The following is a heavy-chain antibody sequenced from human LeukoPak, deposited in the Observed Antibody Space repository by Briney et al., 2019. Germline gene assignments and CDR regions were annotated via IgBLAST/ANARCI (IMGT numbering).Heavy chain of an antibody. V-gene: IGHV5-51*01. J-gene: IGHJ4*02. D-gene: IGHD3-3*01. CDR2: IYPGDSDT. CDR3: ARQNDFRLDY. CDR1: GYTFSSYW. Sequence: GESPKFSCKGSGYTFSSYWIGWVRQMPGKGREWMEIIYPGDSDTRYSPSLQGQVTISVDTSTGTSYLQWSSLKASDTAIYYCARQNDFRLDYWGQGTLVTVSS.